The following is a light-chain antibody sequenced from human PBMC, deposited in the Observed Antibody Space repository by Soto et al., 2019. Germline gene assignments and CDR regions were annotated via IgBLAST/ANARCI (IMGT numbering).Light chain of an antibody. CDR2: DAS. CDR3: QHSYNTPWT. V-gene: IGKV1-39*01. Sequence: DIPMTQSPSSLSASVGDRVTITCRASQPISTFLNWYQQSTGKAPRLLIYDASTLHSGVPSRFSGSGSGTDFTLTISSLRPEDVATYYCQHSYNTPWTFGQGTKVEIE. CDR1: QPISTF. J-gene: IGKJ1*01.